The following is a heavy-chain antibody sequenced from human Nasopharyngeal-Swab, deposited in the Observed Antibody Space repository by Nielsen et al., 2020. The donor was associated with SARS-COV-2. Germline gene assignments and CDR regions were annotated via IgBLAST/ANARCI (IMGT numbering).Heavy chain of an antibody. J-gene: IGHJ2*01. V-gene: IGHV3-73*01. CDR2: IRDKANSYAT. D-gene: IGHD6-13*01. Sequence: GESLKISCAASGFTFSGSAMHWVRQASGKGLEWVGRIRDKANSYATAYAASVKGRFTISRDNAKNSLYLQLNSLRAEDTAVYYCARDPLSSWQAIGNWYFDLWGRGTLVTVSS. CDR1: GFTFSGSA. CDR3: ARDPLSSWQAIGNWYFDL.